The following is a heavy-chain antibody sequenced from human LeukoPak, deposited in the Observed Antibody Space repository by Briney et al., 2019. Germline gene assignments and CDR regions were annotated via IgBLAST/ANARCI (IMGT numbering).Heavy chain of an antibody. CDR3: ASGKGGAAFDI. CDR2: IYHSGST. V-gene: IGHV4-38-2*02. D-gene: IGHD1-1*01. Sequence: SETLSLTCTVSGYSISSGYYWGWIRQPPGKGLEWIGSIYHSGSTYYNPSLKSRVTISVDTSKNQFSLKLTSVTAADTAVYYFASGKGGAAFDIWGQGTMVTVSS. CDR1: GYSISSGYY. J-gene: IGHJ3*02.